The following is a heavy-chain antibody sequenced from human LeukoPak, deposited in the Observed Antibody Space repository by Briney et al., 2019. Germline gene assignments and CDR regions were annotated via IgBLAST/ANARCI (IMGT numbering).Heavy chain of an antibody. CDR3: AKIVAGLDY. Sequence: PGGSLRLSCVASGFTVRSNYMSWVRQAPGRGLEWVSVVYSGGTTYYADSVKGRFTISRDNSKNTLYLQMNSLRAEDTAVYYCAKIVAGLDYWGQGTLVTVSS. V-gene: IGHV3-53*01. CDR1: GFTVRSNY. CDR2: VYSGGTT. J-gene: IGHJ4*02. D-gene: IGHD2-15*01.